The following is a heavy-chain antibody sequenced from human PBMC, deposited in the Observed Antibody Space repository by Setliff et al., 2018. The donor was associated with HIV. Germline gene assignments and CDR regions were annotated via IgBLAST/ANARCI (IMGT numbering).Heavy chain of an antibody. CDR2: LYYSGTT. J-gene: IGHJ4*02. Sequence: SETLSLTCTVSGGSISSSSYYWGWIRQPPGKGLEWIGSLYYSGTTYYNPSLKSRLTISVDTSKNQFSLKLGSVTAADTAVYYCARRTLITGYDYWGQGTLVTVSS. CDR3: ARRTLITGYDY. CDR1: GGSISSSSYY. V-gene: IGHV4-39*01. D-gene: IGHD3-16*01.